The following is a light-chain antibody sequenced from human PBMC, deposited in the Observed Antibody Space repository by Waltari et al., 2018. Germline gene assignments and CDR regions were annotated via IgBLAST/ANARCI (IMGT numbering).Light chain of an antibody. Sequence: DIQTTQSTSPLSASLGDRVTITCRASQGISNYLALYQQKPGKVPKLLIYAASTLQSGVPSRFSGSGSGTDFTLTISSLQPEDVATYYCQKYNSAPWTFGQGTKVEIK. J-gene: IGKJ1*01. CDR1: QGISNY. CDR3: QKYNSAPWT. CDR2: AAS. V-gene: IGKV1-27*01.